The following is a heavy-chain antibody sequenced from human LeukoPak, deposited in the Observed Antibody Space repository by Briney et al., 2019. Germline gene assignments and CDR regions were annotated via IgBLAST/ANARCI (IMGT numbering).Heavy chain of an antibody. D-gene: IGHD4-23*01. CDR1: GFAFSSYA. CDR3: ARKLPGVDPYGMDV. V-gene: IGHV3-30-3*01. Sequence: GGSLRLSCAASGFAFSSYAMHWVRPAPGKGLEWVAVISYDGSNKYYADSVKGRFTISRDNSKNTLYLQMNSLRAEDTAVYYCARKLPGVDPYGMDVWGQGTMVTVSS. CDR2: ISYDGSNK. J-gene: IGHJ6*02.